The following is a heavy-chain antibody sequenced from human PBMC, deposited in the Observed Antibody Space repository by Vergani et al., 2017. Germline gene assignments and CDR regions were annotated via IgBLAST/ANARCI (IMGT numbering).Heavy chain of an antibody. CDR2: INPNSGGT. CDR1: GYTFTDYF. CDR3: ARDRNGYYGSGAYYYGMDV. J-gene: IGHJ6*02. D-gene: IGHD3-10*01. Sequence: QVQLVQSGAEVKKPGASVKVSCKASGYTFTDYFMHWVRQAPGQGLEWMGWINPNSGGTNYAQKFQGRVTMTRDTSISTAYMELSNLRSDDTAVYYCARDRNGYYGSGAYYYGMDVWGQGTTVTVSS. V-gene: IGHV1-2*02.